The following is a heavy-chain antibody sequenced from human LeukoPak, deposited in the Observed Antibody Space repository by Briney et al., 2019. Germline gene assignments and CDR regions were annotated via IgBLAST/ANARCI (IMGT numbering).Heavy chain of an antibody. CDR2: IYSGRST. J-gene: IGHJ4*02. V-gene: IGHV3-66*01. Sequence: ETLSLTCTVSGGSISSSSYYWGWIRQAPGKGLEWVSLIYSGRSTYYADSVKGRFIISRDNSKNTLYLQMNSLRAEDTAVYYCARYSGTFSNSYFDCWGQGTLVTVSS. CDR3: ARYSGTFSNSYFDC. D-gene: IGHD1-26*01. CDR1: GGSISSSSYY.